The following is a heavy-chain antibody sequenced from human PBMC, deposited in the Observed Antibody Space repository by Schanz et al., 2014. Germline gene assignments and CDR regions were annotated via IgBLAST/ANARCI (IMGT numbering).Heavy chain of an antibody. CDR3: ARGGSAMVRGVMTASYWFFDL. CDR2: INPNEGI. CDR1: GGSLSGHY. J-gene: IGHJ2*01. Sequence: QVQLQQWGAGVLKPSETLSLTCVVSGGSLSGHYWSWIRQSPGKGLEWIGEINPNEGIHHNPSLKSRVAISVDMSKNQFSLKLTSVTAGDAAVYYCARGGSAMVRGVMTASYWFFDLWGRGTLVTVSP. V-gene: IGHV4-34*01. D-gene: IGHD3-10*01.